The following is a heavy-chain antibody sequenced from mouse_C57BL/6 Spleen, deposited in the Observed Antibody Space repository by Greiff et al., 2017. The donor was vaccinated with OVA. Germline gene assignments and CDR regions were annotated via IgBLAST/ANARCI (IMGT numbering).Heavy chain of an antibody. CDR3: ARERVLAY. Sequence: QVQLKQPGAELVMPGASVKLSCKASGYTFTSYWMHWVKQRPGQGLEWIGEIDPSDSYTNYNQKFKGKSTLTVDKSSSTAYMQLSSLTSEDSAVYYCARERVLAYWGQGTLVTVSA. J-gene: IGHJ3*01. V-gene: IGHV1-69*01. D-gene: IGHD5-1*01. CDR2: IDPSDSYT. CDR1: GYTFTSYW.